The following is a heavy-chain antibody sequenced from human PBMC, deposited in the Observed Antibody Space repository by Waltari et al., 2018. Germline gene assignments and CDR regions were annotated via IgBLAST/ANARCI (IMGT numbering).Heavy chain of an antibody. CDR2: IIPICGTA. CDR3: ARGTGRVGLRFLEWDSFYYGMDV. V-gene: IGHV1-69*01. Sequence: QVQLVQSGAEVKKPGSSVKVSCKASGGTFSSYAISWVRQAPGQVLAWIGGIIPICGTANYAQKFQGRVTITADESTSTAYMELSSLRSEDTAVYYCARGTGRVGLRFLEWDSFYYGMDVWGQGTTVTVSS. D-gene: IGHD3-3*01. J-gene: IGHJ6*02. CDR1: GGTFSSYA.